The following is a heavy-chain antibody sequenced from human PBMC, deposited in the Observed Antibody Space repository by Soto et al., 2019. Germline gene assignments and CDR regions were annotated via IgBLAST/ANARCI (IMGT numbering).Heavy chain of an antibody. CDR3: ARWQLLKYYYYGMDV. J-gene: IGHJ6*02. Sequence: GASVNVSCKASGYTFTSYGISSVRQPPGQGLEWMGWISDYNGNTNYAQKLQGRVTMTTDTSTSTAYMELRSLRSDDTAVYYCARWQLLKYYYYGMDVWGQGTTVTVSS. D-gene: IGHD2-15*01. V-gene: IGHV1-18*01. CDR1: GYTFTSYG. CDR2: ISDYNGNT.